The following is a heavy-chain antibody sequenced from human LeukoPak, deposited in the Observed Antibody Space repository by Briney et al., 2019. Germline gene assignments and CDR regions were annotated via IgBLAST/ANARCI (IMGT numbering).Heavy chain of an antibody. D-gene: IGHD5-18*01. V-gene: IGHV3-23*01. J-gene: IGHJ4*02. CDR1: GFRFSNFA. Sequence: GGSLRLSCAASGFRFSNFAMNWVRQAPGKGLEWVSLISGSGGSTFYADSVKGRFTISRDNSKSTLYLQINSLRADDTAVYYCANIRGYSYDYPVDYWGQGTLVTVSS. CDR3: ANIRGYSYDYPVDY. CDR2: ISGSGGST.